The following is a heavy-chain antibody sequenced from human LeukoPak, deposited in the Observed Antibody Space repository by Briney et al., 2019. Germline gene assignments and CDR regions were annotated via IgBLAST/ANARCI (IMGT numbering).Heavy chain of an antibody. Sequence: GGSLRLSCAASGFTFDDYGMSWVRQAPGKGLEWVSGINWNGGSTGYADSVKGRFTISRDNAKNSLYLQMNSLRVEDTAVYYCARVAKYYYGSETYYFFEHWGQGTPVTASS. CDR3: ARVAKYYYGSETYYFFEH. V-gene: IGHV3-20*04. CDR2: INWNGGST. D-gene: IGHD3-10*01. CDR1: GFTFDDYG. J-gene: IGHJ4*02.